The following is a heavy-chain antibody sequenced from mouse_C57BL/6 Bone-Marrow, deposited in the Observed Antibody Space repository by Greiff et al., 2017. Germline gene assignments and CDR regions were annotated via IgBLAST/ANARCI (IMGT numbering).Heavy chain of an antibody. D-gene: IGHD2-4*01. CDR3: ASSYDYDGAWFAY. CDR2: ISSGGSYT. J-gene: IGHJ3*01. CDR1: GFTFSSYG. V-gene: IGHV5-6*01. Sequence: EVMLVESGGDLVKPGGSLKLSCAASGFTFSSYGMSWVRQTPDKRLEWVATISSGGSYTYYPDSVKGRFTISRDNAKNTLYLQMSSLKSEDTAMYYCASSYDYDGAWFAYWGQGTLVTVSA.